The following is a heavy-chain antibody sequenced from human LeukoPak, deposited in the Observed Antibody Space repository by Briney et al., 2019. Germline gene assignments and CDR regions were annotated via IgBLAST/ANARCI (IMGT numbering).Heavy chain of an antibody. CDR3: ATDPEGAYIVGATTGFSY. CDR2: IIPIFGTA. CDR1: GGTFSSYA. V-gene: IGHV1-69*06. J-gene: IGHJ4*02. D-gene: IGHD1-26*01. Sequence: GASVKVSCKASGGTFSSYAISWVRQAPGQGLEWMGGIIPIFGTANCAQKFQGRVTMTEDTSTDTAYMELSSLRSEDTAVYYCATDPEGAYIVGATTGFSYWGQGTLVTVSS.